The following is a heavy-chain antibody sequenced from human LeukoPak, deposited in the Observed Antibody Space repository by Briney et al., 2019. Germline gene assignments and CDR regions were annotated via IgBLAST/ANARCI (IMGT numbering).Heavy chain of an antibody. Sequence: GESLKISCKGSGYSFTSYWIGWVRQKSGKGLEWMGIIYPGDSNILYSSSFQGRMTISADKSTSTVYLQWSSLKASDTAMYYCATGVYRTRSGYYDAFDIWAKGQWSPSLQ. D-gene: IGHD3-22*01. CDR3: ATGVYRTRSGYYDAFDI. J-gene: IGHJ3*02. V-gene: IGHV5-51*01. CDR2: IYPGDSNI. CDR1: GYSFTSYW.